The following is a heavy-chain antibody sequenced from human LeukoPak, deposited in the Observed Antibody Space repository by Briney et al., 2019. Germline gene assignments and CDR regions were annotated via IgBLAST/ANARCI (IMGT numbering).Heavy chain of an antibody. CDR3: MMETTVVTPGSYYGMDV. Sequence: PGGSLRLSCTASGFTFGDYAMSWVRQAPGKGLEWVGFIRSKAYGGTTEYAASVKGRFTISRDDSKSIAYLQMNSLKTEDTAVYYCMMETTVVTPGSYYGMDVWGQGTTVTVSS. V-gene: IGHV3-49*04. J-gene: IGHJ6*02. CDR2: IRSKAYGGTT. D-gene: IGHD4-23*01. CDR1: GFTFGDYA.